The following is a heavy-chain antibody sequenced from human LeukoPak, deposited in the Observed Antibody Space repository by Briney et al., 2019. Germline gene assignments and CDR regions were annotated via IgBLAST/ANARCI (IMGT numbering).Heavy chain of an antibody. J-gene: IGHJ4*02. D-gene: IGHD3-10*01. CDR1: GGSISSSNW. V-gene: IGHV4-4*02. CDR3: AREPRDSYGSANYGFDY. CDR2: IYHSGST. Sequence: PSETLSLTCAVSGGSISSSNWWSWVRQPPGKGLEWIGEIYHSGSTNYNPSLKSRVTISVDKSKNQFSLKLSSVTAADTAVYYCAREPRDSYGSANYGFDYWGRGTLVTVSS.